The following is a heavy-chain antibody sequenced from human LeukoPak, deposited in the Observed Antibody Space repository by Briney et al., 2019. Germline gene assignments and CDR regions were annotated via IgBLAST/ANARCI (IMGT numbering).Heavy chain of an antibody. J-gene: IGHJ4*02. Sequence: ASVTVSCKASGYTFTSYAMHWVCQAPGQRLEWMGWINAGNGNTKYSQKFQGRVTITRDTSASTAYMELSSLRSEDTAVYYCARYQLGSSGYYYFDYWGQGTLVTVSS. D-gene: IGHD3-22*01. CDR3: ARYQLGSSGYYYFDY. CDR1: GYTFTSYA. CDR2: INAGNGNT. V-gene: IGHV1-3*01.